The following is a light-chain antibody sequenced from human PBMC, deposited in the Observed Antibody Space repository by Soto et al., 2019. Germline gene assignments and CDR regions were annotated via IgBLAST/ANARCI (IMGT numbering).Light chain of an antibody. Sequence: EIVLTQSPATLSYSPGQRATLSCRAGQIVSRYLACYQQKPGQAPRLLIYDASNRATGIPARFSGSGSGTEFTLPISSLQSEDFAVYYCQQSNNWPPITVGPGTRLEIK. J-gene: IGKJ5*01. CDR2: DAS. CDR1: QIVSRY. V-gene: IGKV3-11*01. CDR3: QQSNNWPPIT.